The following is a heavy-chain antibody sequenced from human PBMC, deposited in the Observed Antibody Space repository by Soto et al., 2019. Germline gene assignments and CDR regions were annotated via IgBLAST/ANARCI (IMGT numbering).Heavy chain of an antibody. CDR2: ISGSSSCT. Sequence: PGGSLRLSCAASGFTFSSYSMNWVRQAPGKGLEWVSSISGSSSCTYYADSVKGRFTISRDNSKNTLYLQMNSLRAEDTAVYYCAVDSSGYYYWGQGTLVTVSS. V-gene: IGHV3-21*04. CDR1: GFTFSSYS. D-gene: IGHD3-22*01. CDR3: AVDSSGYYY. J-gene: IGHJ4*02.